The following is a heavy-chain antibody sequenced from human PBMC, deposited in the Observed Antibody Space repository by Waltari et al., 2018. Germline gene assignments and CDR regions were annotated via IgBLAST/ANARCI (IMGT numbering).Heavy chain of an antibody. CDR3: ASPDYDYIWGSYRYGNAFDI. J-gene: IGHJ3*02. D-gene: IGHD3-16*02. Sequence: QVQLVQSGAEVKKPGASVKVSCKVSGYTLTALAMHWVRQAPGTGLEWMGGFDPEDGETIYAQKFQGRVTMTEDTSTDTAYMELSSLRSEDTAVYYCASPDYDYIWGSYRYGNAFDIWGQGTMVTVSS. CDR2: FDPEDGET. V-gene: IGHV1-24*01. CDR1: GYTLTALA.